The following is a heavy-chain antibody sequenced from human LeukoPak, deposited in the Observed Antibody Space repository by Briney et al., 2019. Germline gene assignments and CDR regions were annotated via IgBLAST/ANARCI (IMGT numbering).Heavy chain of an antibody. D-gene: IGHD2-15*01. CDR3: ARAYCSGGSCYEFDY. CDR1: GYTFTGYY. J-gene: IGHJ4*02. Sequence: ASVKVSCKASGYTFTGYYMHWVRQAPGQGLEWMGWINPNSGGTNYAQKFRGGVTMTRDTSISTAYMEVSGLTSDDTAVYFCARAYCSGGSCYEFDYWGQGTLVTVSS. V-gene: IGHV1-2*02. CDR2: INPNSGGT.